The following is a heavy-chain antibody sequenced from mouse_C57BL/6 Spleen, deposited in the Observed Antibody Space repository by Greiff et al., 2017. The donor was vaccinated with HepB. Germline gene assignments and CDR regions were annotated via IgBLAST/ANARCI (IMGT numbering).Heavy chain of an antibody. J-gene: IGHJ4*01. Sequence: VQLQQSGAELARPGASVKMSCKASGYTFTSYTMHWVKQRPGQGLEWIGYINPSSGYTKYNQKFKDKATLTADKSSSTAYMQLSSLTSEDSAVYYCARRGYDGAMDYWGQGTSVTVSS. V-gene: IGHV1-4*01. CDR3: ARRGYDGAMDY. CDR1: GYTFTSYT. CDR2: INPSSGYT. D-gene: IGHD2-2*01.